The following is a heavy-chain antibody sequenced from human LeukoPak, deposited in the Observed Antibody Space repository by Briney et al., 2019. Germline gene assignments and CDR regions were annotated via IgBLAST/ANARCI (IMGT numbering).Heavy chain of an antibody. CDR2: INPNSGGT. CDR1: GYTFTSYG. D-gene: IGHD2-2*01. Sequence: ASVKVSCKASGYTFTSYGISWVRQAPGQGLEWMGRINPNSGGTNYAQKFQGRVTMTRDTSISTAYMELSRLRSDDTAVYYCARDPGSYDYGMDVWGQGTTVTVSS. J-gene: IGHJ6*02. V-gene: IGHV1-2*06. CDR3: ARDPGSYDYGMDV.